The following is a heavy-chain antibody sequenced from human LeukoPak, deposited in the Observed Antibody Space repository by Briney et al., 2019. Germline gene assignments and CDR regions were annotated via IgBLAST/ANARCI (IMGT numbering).Heavy chain of an antibody. D-gene: IGHD2-2*01. Sequence: GGSLRLSCAVSGFTVNNYAMSWVRQAPGKGLEWVSVIRNSDDTTHYADSVKGRFTISRDNSKNTLYLQLNSLRAEDTAVYYCAKFEGLCGSANTCYHFDCWGQGTLVTVSS. CDR2: IRNSDDTT. CDR3: AKFEGLCGSANTCYHFDC. CDR1: GFTVNNYA. V-gene: IGHV3-23*01. J-gene: IGHJ4*02.